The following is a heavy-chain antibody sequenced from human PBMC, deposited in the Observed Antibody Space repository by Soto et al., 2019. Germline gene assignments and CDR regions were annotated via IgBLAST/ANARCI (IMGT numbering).Heavy chain of an antibody. CDR2: INSDGSST. V-gene: IGHV3-74*01. J-gene: IGHJ2*01. Sequence: EVQLVESGGGLVQPGGSLRLSCAASGFTFSSYWMHWVRQAPGKGLVWVSRINSDGSSTSYADSVKGRFTSSRDNAKNTLYLQMNSLRAEDTAVYYCARGGSLIWYFDLWGRGTLVTVSS. D-gene: IGHD1-26*01. CDR1: GFTFSSYW. CDR3: ARGGSLIWYFDL.